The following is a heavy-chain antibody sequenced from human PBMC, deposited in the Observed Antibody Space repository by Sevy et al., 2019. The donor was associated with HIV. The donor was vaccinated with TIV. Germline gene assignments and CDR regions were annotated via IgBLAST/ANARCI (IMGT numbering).Heavy chain of an antibody. CDR3: ARERGYSSSPFDY. D-gene: IGHD6-6*01. Sequence: SETLSLTCTVSGGSISSSSYFWGWIRQPPGKGLELIGTIYYSGSTYYNPSLKSRVTISVDTSKNQFSLKVSSVTAAGTAVYYCARERGYSSSPFDYWGQGTLVTVSS. J-gene: IGHJ4*02. CDR1: GGSISSSSYF. V-gene: IGHV4-39*02. CDR2: IYYSGST.